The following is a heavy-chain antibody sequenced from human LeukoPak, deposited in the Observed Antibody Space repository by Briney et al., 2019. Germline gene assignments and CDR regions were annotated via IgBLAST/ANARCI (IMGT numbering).Heavy chain of an antibody. CDR3: AKDGSWSCTD. D-gene: IGHD2-8*02. Sequence: GGSLRLSCAASGFTFSVAGMHWVRQGPGKGLEWVAYIAHHGNNKYYADSVKGRFTISRDNSKGSLYLQMNSLRADDTAVYYCAKDGSWSCTDWGQGTLVRVSS. CDR2: IAHHGNNK. CDR1: GFTFSVAG. J-gene: IGHJ4*02. V-gene: IGHV3-30*02.